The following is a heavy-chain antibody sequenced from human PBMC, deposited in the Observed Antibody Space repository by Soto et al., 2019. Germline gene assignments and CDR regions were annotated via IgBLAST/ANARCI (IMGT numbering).Heavy chain of an antibody. CDR2: IKSDGTDT. D-gene: IGHD3-22*01. CDR3: AGGYVAYFGMDV. CDR1: GVTFSTYW. Sequence: GGSLRLSCVATGVTFSTYWIYWVRQGPGKGLEWVSRIKSDGTDTAYADSVKGRFTISRDNAKNTLYLQMSRLRAEDTALYFCAGGYVAYFGMDVWGQGTTVTSP. V-gene: IGHV3-74*01. J-gene: IGHJ6*02.